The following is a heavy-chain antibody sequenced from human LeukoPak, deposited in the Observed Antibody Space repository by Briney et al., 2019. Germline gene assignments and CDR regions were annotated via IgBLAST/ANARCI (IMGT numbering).Heavy chain of an antibody. CDR1: GFTFSSYW. CDR2: INSDGSGT. CDR3: ARVMSVYDFWSGYGN. V-gene: IGHV3-74*01. Sequence: GGSLRLSCAASGFTFSSYWMHWVRQAPGKGLVWVSRINSDGSGTSYADSVKGRFTISRDNAKNTLYLQMNSLRAEDTAVYYCARVMSVYDFWSGYGNWGQGTLVTVSS. D-gene: IGHD3-3*01. J-gene: IGHJ4*02.